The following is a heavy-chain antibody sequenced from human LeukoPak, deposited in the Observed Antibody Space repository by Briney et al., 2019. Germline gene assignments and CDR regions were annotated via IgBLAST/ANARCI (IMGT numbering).Heavy chain of an antibody. Sequence: GGSLRLSCAASGFTFSSYWMRWVRQAPGKGLELVANIKQDGSEKYYVDSVQGRFTISRDNAKNSLHLQMNSLRVEDTAVYYCARRIVGPTSGGDYWGQGTLVTVSS. CDR2: IKQDGSEK. J-gene: IGHJ4*02. V-gene: IGHV3-7*01. CDR3: ARRIVGPTSGGDY. CDR1: GFTFSSYW. D-gene: IGHD1-26*01.